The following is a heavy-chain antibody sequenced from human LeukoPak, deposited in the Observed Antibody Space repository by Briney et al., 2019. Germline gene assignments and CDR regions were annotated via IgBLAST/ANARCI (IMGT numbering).Heavy chain of an antibody. J-gene: IGHJ5*02. CDR2: IHNSGNTI. CDR1: GFTFSTYF. V-gene: IGHV3-48*01. CDR3: AREWYGEFT. Sequence: GGSLRLSCAGSGFTFSTYFMSWVRQAPGKGLEWVSYIHNSGNTIYYADSVKGRFTISRDNAKNSLYLQMNSLRAEDTAVYYCAREWYGEFTWGQGSLVTVSS. D-gene: IGHD3-10*01.